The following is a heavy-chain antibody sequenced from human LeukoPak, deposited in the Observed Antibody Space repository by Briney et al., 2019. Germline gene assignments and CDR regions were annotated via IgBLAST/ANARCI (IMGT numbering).Heavy chain of an antibody. CDR1: GFTFSSYE. J-gene: IGHJ5*02. D-gene: IGHD3-3*01. Sequence: GGSLRLSCAASGFTFSSYEMNWVRQAPGKGLEWVSYISSSGSTIYYADSVKGRFTISRDNARNSLYLQMNSLRAEDTAVYYCAREGRYYDFWSGSGYNWFDPWGQGTLVTVSS. V-gene: IGHV3-48*03. CDR3: AREGRYYDFWSGSGYNWFDP. CDR2: ISSSGSTI.